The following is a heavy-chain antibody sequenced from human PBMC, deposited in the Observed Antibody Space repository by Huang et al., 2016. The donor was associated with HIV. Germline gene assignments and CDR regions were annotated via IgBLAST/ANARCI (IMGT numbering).Heavy chain of an antibody. V-gene: IGHV1-8*01. D-gene: IGHD4-17*01. CDR3: VRGTRYGDYGLRHYYYYMDV. Sequence: QVQLVQSGAEVKTPGASVKVSCKASGYTFSSHDINWVRQAPGQGLEGMGWMNPKSGHTGYSQKFHGRVNITRSTAITTAYMELSSLRSADTAVYYCVRGTRYGDYGLRHYYYYMDVWGKGTTVTVSS. CDR1: GYTFSSHD. J-gene: IGHJ6*03. CDR2: MNPKSGHT.